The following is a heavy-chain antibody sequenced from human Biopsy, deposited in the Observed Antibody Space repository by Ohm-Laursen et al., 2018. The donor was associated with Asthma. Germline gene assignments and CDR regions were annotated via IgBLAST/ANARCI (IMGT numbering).Heavy chain of an antibody. CDR1: GAYIGSRDHH. J-gene: IGHJ6*02. Sequence: SQTLSLTCTVGGAYIGSRDHHWSWIRQSPGTGLGWIGFVFWSGTTHYNRSLERRLSISIDTTRNEFSMTLRSVTAADTAVYFCARVASYGDLYFGIDVWGPGTTVSVS. CDR2: VFWSGTT. V-gene: IGHV4-30-4*01. D-gene: IGHD4-17*01. CDR3: ARVASYGDLYFGIDV.